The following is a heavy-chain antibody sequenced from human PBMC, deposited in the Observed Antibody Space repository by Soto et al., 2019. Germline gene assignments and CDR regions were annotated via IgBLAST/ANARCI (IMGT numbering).Heavy chain of an antibody. J-gene: IGHJ3*01. Sequence: QITLKESGPTLVKPTQTLTLTCIFSGFSFSADGVGVGWIRQPPGKALEWLALIYWDDDTRYRPSLKSRLTITKDSSKNQVVLTMTNMDPLDTATYYCAHACGGTSWTNDAFDVWGQGTVVTVSS. CDR1: GFSFSADGVG. D-gene: IGHD2-2*01. CDR3: AHACGGTSWTNDAFDV. V-gene: IGHV2-5*02. CDR2: IYWDDDT.